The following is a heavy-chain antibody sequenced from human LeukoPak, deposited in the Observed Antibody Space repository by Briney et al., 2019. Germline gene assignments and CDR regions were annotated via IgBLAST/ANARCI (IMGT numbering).Heavy chain of an antibody. CDR1: GGSISSYY. J-gene: IGHJ4*02. Sequence: PSETLSLTCTVSGGSISSYYWSWIRQPPRKGLEWIGYIYYSGSTNYNPSLKSRVTISVDTSKNQFSLKLSSVTAADTAVYYCARLVSVERWLQFDPHFDYWGQGTLVTVSS. CDR3: ARLVSVERWLQFDPHFDY. D-gene: IGHD5-24*01. CDR2: IYYSGST. V-gene: IGHV4-59*08.